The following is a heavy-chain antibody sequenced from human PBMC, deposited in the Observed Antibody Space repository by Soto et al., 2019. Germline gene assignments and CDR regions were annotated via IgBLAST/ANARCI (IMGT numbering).Heavy chain of an antibody. CDR3: ARDQDYGGPDY. V-gene: IGHV4-59*01. CDR2: IYYSGST. D-gene: IGHD4-17*01. Sequence: QVQLQESGPGLVKPSETLSLTCTVSGGSISSYYWSWIRQPPGKGLEWIGYIYYSGSTNYNPSLKSRVTISVDTSKNQFSLQLSSVTAADTAVYYCARDQDYGGPDYWGQGTLVTVSS. J-gene: IGHJ4*02. CDR1: GGSISSYY.